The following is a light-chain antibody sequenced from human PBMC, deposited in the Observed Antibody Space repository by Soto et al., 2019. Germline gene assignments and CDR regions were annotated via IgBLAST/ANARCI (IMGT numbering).Light chain of an antibody. Sequence: EIVVTQSPATLSVSPGDRVTLSCRASQTLSSNLAWYQQQPGQAPRLLIYGASTRATGIPARFSGTGSGTQFTLTISSLQSEDFALYYCQQYNNWPQTFGQGTKVDIK. CDR1: QTLSSN. J-gene: IGKJ1*01. V-gene: IGKV3-15*01. CDR2: GAS. CDR3: QQYNNWPQT.